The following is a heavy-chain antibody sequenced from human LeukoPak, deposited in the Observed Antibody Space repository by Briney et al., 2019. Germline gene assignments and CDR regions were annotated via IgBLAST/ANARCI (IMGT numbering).Heavy chain of an antibody. D-gene: IGHD3-22*01. CDR1: GFTFSSYA. J-gene: IGHJ4*02. CDR2: ISGSGGST. V-gene: IGHV3-23*01. Sequence: QTGGSLRLSCAASGFTFSSYAMSWVRQAPGKGLEWVSAISGSGGSTYYADSVKGRFTISRDNSKNTLYLQMNSLRAEDTAVYYCAADIVVVNPHPYFFDYWGQGTLVTVSS. CDR3: AADIVVVNPHPYFFDY.